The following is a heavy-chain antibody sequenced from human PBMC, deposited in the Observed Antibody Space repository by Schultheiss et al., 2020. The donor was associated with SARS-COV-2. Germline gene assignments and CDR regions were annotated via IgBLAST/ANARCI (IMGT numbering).Heavy chain of an antibody. CDR3: TTDCSGGSCPFYYYYGMDV. V-gene: IGHV3-15*01. J-gene: IGHJ6*02. CDR2: IKSKTDGGTT. CDR1: GFTFSNAW. Sequence: GESLKISCAASGFTFSNAWMSWVRQAPGKGLEWVGRIKSKTDGGTTDYAAPVKGRFTISRDDSKNTLYLQMNSLKTEDTAVYYCTTDCSGGSCPFYYYYGMDVWGQGTTVTVSS. D-gene: IGHD2-15*01.